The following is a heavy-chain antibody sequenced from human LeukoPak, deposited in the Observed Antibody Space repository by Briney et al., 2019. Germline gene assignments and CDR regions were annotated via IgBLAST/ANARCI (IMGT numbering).Heavy chain of an antibody. D-gene: IGHD5-18*01. V-gene: IGHV3-11*04. J-gene: IGHJ6*03. CDR3: ARVREGGGYSYGLYYYYYYMDV. CDR1: GFTFSDYY. CDR2: ISSSGSTI. Sequence: PGGSLRLSCAASGFTFSDYYMSWIRQAPGKGLEWVSYISSSGSTIYYADSVKGRFTISRDNAKNSLYLQMNSLRAEDTAVYYCARVREGGGYSYGLYYYYYYMDVWGKGTTVTVSS.